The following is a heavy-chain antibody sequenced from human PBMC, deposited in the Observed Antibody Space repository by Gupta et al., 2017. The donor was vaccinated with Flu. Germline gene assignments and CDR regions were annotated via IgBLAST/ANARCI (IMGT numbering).Heavy chain of an antibody. Sequence: QVQLVESGGGVVQPGRSLRLSCAASGFTFSSYGMHWVRQAPGKGLEWVAVIWYDGSNKYYADSVKGRFTISRDNSKNTLYLQMNSLRAEDTAVYYCARVPTPYSSGWYFDYWGQGTLVTVSS. V-gene: IGHV3-33*01. CDR1: GFTFSSYG. J-gene: IGHJ4*02. D-gene: IGHD6-19*01. CDR3: ARVPTPYSSGWYFDY. CDR2: IWYDGSNK.